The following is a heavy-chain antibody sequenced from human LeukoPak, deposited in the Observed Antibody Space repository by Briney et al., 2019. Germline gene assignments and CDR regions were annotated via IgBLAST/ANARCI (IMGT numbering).Heavy chain of an antibody. Sequence: GGSLRLSCAASGFTFSNYAMSWVRQAPGKGLERVLGISDSGDSIYYTDSVKGRFTISRDNSKNTMYLQMNSLRAEDTAVYYCTASSNWYFQHWGQGFLVTVSS. CDR3: TASSNWYFQH. CDR1: GFTFSNYA. V-gene: IGHV3-23*01. CDR2: ISDSGDSI. D-gene: IGHD6-13*01. J-gene: IGHJ1*01.